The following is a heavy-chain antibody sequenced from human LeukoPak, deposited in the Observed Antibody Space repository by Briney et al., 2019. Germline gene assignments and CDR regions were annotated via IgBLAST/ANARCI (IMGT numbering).Heavy chain of an antibody. Sequence: GGSLRLSCAASGFTFSSYAMSWVRQAPGKGLERVSAISGSGGSTYYADSVKGRFTISRDNSKNTLYLQMNSLRAEDTAVYYCAKNTGRQWLFGYWGQGTLVTVSS. V-gene: IGHV3-23*01. CDR2: ISGSGGST. CDR1: GFTFSSYA. D-gene: IGHD6-19*01. J-gene: IGHJ4*02. CDR3: AKNTGRQWLFGY.